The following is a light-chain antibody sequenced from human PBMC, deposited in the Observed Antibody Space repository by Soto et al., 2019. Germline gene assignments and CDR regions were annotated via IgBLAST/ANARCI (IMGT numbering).Light chain of an antibody. V-gene: IGKV3-11*01. CDR2: DAS. Sequence: ETVITKSPATLSVSPGERATLSCRASQSVSSYLAWYQQKPGQAPRLLIYDASNRATGSPARFSGSGSGTDFTLTISSLEPEDFAVYYCQQRSNWPQITFGQGTRLEIK. J-gene: IGKJ5*01. CDR1: QSVSSY. CDR3: QQRSNWPQIT.